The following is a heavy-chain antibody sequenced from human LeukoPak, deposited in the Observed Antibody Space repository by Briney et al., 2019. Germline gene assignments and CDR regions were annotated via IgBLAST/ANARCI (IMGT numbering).Heavy chain of an antibody. D-gene: IGHD6-6*01. J-gene: IGHJ6*03. CDR3: ARDVAPYSISSRYYYYYTDV. V-gene: IGHV3-48*03. Sequence: SVKGRFTISRDNAKNSLYLQMNSLRAEDTAVYYCARDVAPYSISSRYYYYYTDVWGKGTTVTVSS.